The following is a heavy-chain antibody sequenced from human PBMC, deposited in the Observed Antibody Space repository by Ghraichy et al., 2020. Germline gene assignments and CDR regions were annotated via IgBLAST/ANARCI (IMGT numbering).Heavy chain of an antibody. CDR2: INDSGSST. Sequence: GGSLRLSCTVSGFTFSNHAMGWVRRAPGKGLEWVSGINDSGSSTFYADSMKGRVTISRDNSKNTLYLQMDSLRVEDTAVYFCARKDDYVWGNYGTPIDYWGQGTLVTVSS. CDR3: ARKDDYVWGNYGTPIDY. J-gene: IGHJ4*02. V-gene: IGHV3-23*01. D-gene: IGHD3-16*01. CDR1: GFTFSNHA.